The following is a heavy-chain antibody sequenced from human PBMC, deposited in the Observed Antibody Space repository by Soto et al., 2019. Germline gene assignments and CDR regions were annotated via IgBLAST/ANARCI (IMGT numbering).Heavy chain of an antibody. CDR1: GITVTDNY. D-gene: IGHD2-15*01. J-gene: IGHJ6*02. Sequence: EVQLVESGGGLVQPGGSLRLSCAASGITVTDNYMSWVRQAPGRGLEWVSIIYGDDRTFYAESAKGRFTVSRDSSRNTLYLQMHSLRAEDTAVYYCTSPGPSRDNCRGGGCAIFNYYGMDVWGQGTTVTVSS. CDR3: TSPGPSRDNCRGGGCAIFNYYGMDV. V-gene: IGHV3-66*01. CDR2: IYGDDRT.